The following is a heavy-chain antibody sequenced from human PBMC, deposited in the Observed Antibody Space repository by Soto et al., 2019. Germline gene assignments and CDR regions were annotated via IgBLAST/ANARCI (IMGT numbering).Heavy chain of an antibody. CDR3: TRAAWFPYLSFY. D-gene: IGHD3-10*01. CDR2: INHSGST. CDR1: GGSFSGYY. J-gene: IGHJ4*02. V-gene: IGHV4-34*01. Sequence: SETLSLTFAVYGGSFSGYYWSWIRQPPGKGLEWIGEINHSGSTNYNPSLKSRVTISVDTSKNQFSLKLSSVTAEDTALYCCTRAAWFPYLSFYWGQGALVTVSS.